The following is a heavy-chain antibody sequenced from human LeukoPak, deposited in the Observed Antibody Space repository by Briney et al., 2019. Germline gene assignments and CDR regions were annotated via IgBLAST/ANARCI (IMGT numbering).Heavy chain of an antibody. CDR3: ARDSGTTGEVKFDP. Sequence: KASETLSLTCAVYGGSFSGYYWSWIRQPPGKGLEWIGEINHSGSTNYNPSLKSRVTMSLDTSKKQFSLNPRSVTAADTAVYYCARDSGTTGEVKFDPWGQGTLVTVSS. V-gene: IGHV4-34*01. CDR2: INHSGST. CDR1: GGSFSGYY. J-gene: IGHJ5*02. D-gene: IGHD3-10*01.